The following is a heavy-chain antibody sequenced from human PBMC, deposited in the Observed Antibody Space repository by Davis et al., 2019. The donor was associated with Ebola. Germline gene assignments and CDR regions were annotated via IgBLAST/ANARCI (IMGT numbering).Heavy chain of an antibody. CDR2: ITHGGST. V-gene: IGHV4-34*01. CDR3: ARVKSGYYYFYMDV. CDR1: DGSFSSYS. J-gene: IGHJ6*03. Sequence: MPSETLSLTCAVYDGSFSSYSWSWIRQPPGKGLEWIGQITHGGSTNYNPSLKSRVTISGDTSKNQFSLKLSSVTAADTAVYYCARVKSGYYYFYMDVWGKGTTVTVSS.